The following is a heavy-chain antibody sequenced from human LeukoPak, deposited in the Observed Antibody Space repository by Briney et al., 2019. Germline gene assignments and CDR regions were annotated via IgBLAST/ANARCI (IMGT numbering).Heavy chain of an antibody. Sequence: GRSLRLSCAASGFTFSSYAMHWVRQAPGKGLEWVAVISYDGSNKYYADSVKGRFTISRDNSKNTLYLQMNSLRAEDTAVYCCAREWELDYWGQGTLVTVSA. V-gene: IGHV3-30-3*01. CDR1: GFTFSSYA. CDR2: ISYDGSNK. CDR3: AREWELDY. J-gene: IGHJ4*02. D-gene: IGHD1-26*01.